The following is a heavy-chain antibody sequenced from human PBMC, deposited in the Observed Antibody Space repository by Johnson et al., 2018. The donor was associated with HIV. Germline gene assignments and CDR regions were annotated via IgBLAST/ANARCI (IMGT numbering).Heavy chain of an antibody. Sequence: QMQLVESGGGVVRPGGSLRLSCAASGFTFHDSYMSWIRQAPGKGLEWISYISGSGGTMYSADSVKGSFTISRNNATNSLHLQMTNLRAEDTAVYCCATVWRNEGRHAFDTWGQGTVVTVSS. V-gene: IGHV3-11*04. CDR1: GFTFHDSY. J-gene: IGHJ3*02. CDR2: ISGSGGTM. D-gene: IGHD1-1*01. CDR3: ATVWRNEGRHAFDT.